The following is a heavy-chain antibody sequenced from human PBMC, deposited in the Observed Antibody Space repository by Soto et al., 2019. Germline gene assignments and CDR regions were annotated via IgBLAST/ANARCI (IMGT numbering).Heavy chain of an antibody. D-gene: IGHD2-2*01. CDR1: GGSISSSNW. J-gene: IGHJ4*02. CDR3: ARSGGVSTRMDY. Sequence: SETLSLTCAVSGGSISSSNWWSWIRQPPGKGLEWIGHMYHRESTNYNPSLKSRVTISVDTSKNQFSLKLSSVTAADTAVYYCARSGGVSTRMDYWGQGTLVTVSS. CDR2: MYHREST. V-gene: IGHV4-61*01.